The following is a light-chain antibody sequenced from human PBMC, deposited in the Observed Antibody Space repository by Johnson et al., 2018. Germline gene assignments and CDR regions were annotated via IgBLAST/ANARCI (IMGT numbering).Light chain of an antibody. J-gene: IGLJ1*01. CDR1: SSNIGNNY. V-gene: IGLV1-51*02. CDR3: GTWDSSLSAGNG. CDR2: ENN. Sequence: QSVLTQPPSVSAAPGQKVTISCSGSSSNIGNNYVSWYQQLPGTAPKLLIYENNKRPSGIPDRFSGSKSGTSATLGITGLQTGDEADYYCGTWDSSLSAGNGFETEVKVNVL.